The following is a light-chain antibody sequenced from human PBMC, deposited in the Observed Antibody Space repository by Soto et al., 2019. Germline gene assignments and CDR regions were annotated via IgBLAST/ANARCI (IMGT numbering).Light chain of an antibody. CDR1: QSISSNY. CDR2: GPS. Sequence: EIVLTQSPGTLSLSPGERATLSCRASQSISSNYLAWYQQKPGQAPRLIIYGPSRRAPGIPGRFSGSGSGTDFTLTISRLEPEDFAVYYCQFYGTSPPVTFGGGTKVDIK. V-gene: IGKV3-20*01. CDR3: QFYGTSPPVT. J-gene: IGKJ4*01.